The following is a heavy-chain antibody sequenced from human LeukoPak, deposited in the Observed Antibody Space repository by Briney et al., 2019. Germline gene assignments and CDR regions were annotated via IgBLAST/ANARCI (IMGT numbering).Heavy chain of an antibody. V-gene: IGHV6-1*01. CDR1: GDSVSSKSAA. CDR3: AGGTAAAGIAY. CDR2: TYYRSKWYN. D-gene: IGHD6-13*01. Sequence: SQTLSLTCAISGDSVSSKSAAWNWIRQPPSRGLEWLGRTYYRSKWYNDYALSVQSRIIVNPDTSKNQFSLQLSSVTPEDTALYYCAGGTAAAGIAYWGQGTLVTVSS. J-gene: IGHJ4*02.